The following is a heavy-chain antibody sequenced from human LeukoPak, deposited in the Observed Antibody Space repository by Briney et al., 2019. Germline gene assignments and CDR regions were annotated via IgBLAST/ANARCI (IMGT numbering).Heavy chain of an antibody. V-gene: IGHV5-51*01. CDR1: GYSFTSYW. Sequence: GESLKISCKGSGYSFTSYWIGWVRQMPGKGLEWMGIIYPGDSDTRYSPSFQGQVTISADKSISTAYLQWSSLKASDTAMYYCAIFDYLFGEIDNWFDPWGQGTQVTVSS. J-gene: IGHJ5*02. CDR2: IYPGDSDT. CDR3: AIFDYLFGEIDNWFDP. D-gene: IGHD3-16*01.